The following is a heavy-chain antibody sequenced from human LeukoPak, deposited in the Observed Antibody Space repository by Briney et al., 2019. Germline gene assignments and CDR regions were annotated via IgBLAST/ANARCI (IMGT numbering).Heavy chain of an antibody. D-gene: IGHD3-10*01. CDR2: ISAYNGNT. J-gene: IGHJ4*02. CDR3: ARDGRRLGELLPIDY. V-gene: IGHV1-18*01. Sequence: ASVKVSCKASGYTFTSYGISWVRQAPGQGLEWMGWISAYNGNTNYAQKLQGRVTMTTDTSTSTAYMELRSLRSDDTAVYYCARDGRRLGELLPIDYWGQGTLVTVSS. CDR1: GYTFTSYG.